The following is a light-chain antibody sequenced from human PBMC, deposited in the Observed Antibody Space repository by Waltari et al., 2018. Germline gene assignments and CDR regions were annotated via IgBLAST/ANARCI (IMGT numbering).Light chain of an antibody. V-gene: IGKV4-1*01. CDR2: WAS. Sequence: DIVMTQSPDSLAVSLGERATINCKSSQSVLYSSSNKNYLAWYQQKPGQPPKLLIYWASTRESGVHDRFSGSGSGTDFTLTISSLQAEDVAVYYCQQYYSTPRTFGQGTKVEIK. CDR3: QQYYSTPRT. CDR1: QSVLYSSSNKNY. J-gene: IGKJ1*01.